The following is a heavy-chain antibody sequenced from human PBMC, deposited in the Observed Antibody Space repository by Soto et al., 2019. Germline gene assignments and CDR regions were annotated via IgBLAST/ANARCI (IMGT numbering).Heavy chain of an antibody. J-gene: IGHJ4*02. CDR3: AQIGCSGGSCPNDY. V-gene: IGHV3-30*18. CDR2: ISYDGSNK. Sequence: QVQLVESGGGVVQPGRSLRLSCAASGFTFSSYGMHWVRQAPGKGLERVAVISYDGSNKYYADSVKGRFTISRDNSKNTLYLQMNSLRAEDTAVYYCAQIGCSGGSCPNDYWGQGTLVTVSS. D-gene: IGHD2-15*01. CDR1: GFTFSSYG.